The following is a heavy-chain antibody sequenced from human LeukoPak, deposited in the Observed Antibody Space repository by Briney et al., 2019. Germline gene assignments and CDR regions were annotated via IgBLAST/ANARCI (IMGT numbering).Heavy chain of an antibody. Sequence: GGSLRLSCAASGFTFDDYGMSWVRQAPGKGLEWVANIKQDGSEKYYVDSVKGRFTISRDNAKNSLYLQMNSLRAEDTAVYYCARDHYDSSGYYSPSDFWGQGTLVTVSS. J-gene: IGHJ4*02. D-gene: IGHD3-22*01. CDR2: IKQDGSEK. V-gene: IGHV3-7*01. CDR1: GFTFDDYG. CDR3: ARDHYDSSGYYSPSDF.